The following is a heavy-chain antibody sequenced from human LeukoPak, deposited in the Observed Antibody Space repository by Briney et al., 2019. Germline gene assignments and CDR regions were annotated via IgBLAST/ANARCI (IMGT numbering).Heavy chain of an antibody. D-gene: IGHD3-9*01. Sequence: SQTLSLTCTVSGGSISSGGYYWSWIRQHPGKGLEWIGYIYYSGSTYYNPSLKSRVTISVDTSKNQFSLKLCSVTAADTAVYYCATNYDILTGYFGMDVWGQGTTVTVSS. J-gene: IGHJ6*02. CDR1: GGSISSGGYY. CDR2: IYYSGST. V-gene: IGHV4-31*03. CDR3: ATNYDILTGYFGMDV.